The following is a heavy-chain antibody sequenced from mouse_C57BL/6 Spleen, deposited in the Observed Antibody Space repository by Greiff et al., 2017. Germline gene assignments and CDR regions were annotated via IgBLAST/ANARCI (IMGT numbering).Heavy chain of an antibody. J-gene: IGHJ4*01. Sequence: VKLQESGPGLVKPSQSLFLTCSITGFPITSGYYWIWIRQSPGKPLEWMGYITHSGETFYNPSLQIPLSITRETSKNQFFLQLNSVTTEDTAMYYCAGGAYYSNYVGARDYWGQGTSVTVSS. CDR3: AGGAYYSNYVGARDY. CDR1: GFPITSGYY. CDR2: ITHSGET. V-gene: IGHV12-3*01. D-gene: IGHD2-5*01.